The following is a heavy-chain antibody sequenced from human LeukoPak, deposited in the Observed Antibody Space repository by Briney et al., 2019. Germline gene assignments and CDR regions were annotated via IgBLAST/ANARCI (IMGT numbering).Heavy chain of an antibody. D-gene: IGHD2-15*01. CDR2: IWYDGSNK. CDR3: AKTSGGSYYYYMDV. J-gene: IGHJ6*03. CDR1: GFTFSSYG. V-gene: IGHV3-33*06. Sequence: PGGSLRLSCAASGFTFSSYGMHWVRQAPGKGLEWVAVIWYDGSNKYYADSVKGRFTISRDNSKNTLYLQMNSLGAEDKAVYYRAKTSGGSYYYYMDVWGEGTTVTVSS.